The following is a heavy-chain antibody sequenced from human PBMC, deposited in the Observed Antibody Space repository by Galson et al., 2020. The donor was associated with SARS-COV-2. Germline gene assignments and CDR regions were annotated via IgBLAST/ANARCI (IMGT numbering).Heavy chain of an antibody. CDR3: AKGEYYDSSGDYMDV. CDR1: GFTFSSYA. D-gene: IGHD3-22*01. Sequence: GESLKISCAASGFTFSSYAMSWVRQAPVKGLEWVSVIYSGGSTYYADSVKGRFTISRDNSKNTLYLQMNSLRAEDTAVYYCAKGEYYDSSGDYMDVWGKGTTVTIS. CDR2: IYSGGST. J-gene: IGHJ6*03. V-gene: IGHV3-23*03.